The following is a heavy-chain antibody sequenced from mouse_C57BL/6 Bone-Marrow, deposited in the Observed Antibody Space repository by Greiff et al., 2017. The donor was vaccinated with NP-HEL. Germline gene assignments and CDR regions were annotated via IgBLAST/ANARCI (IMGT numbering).Heavy chain of an antibody. CDR1: GFTFSSYA. J-gene: IGHJ4*01. Sequence: VQLKESGGGLVKPGGSLKLSCAASGFTFSSYAMSWVRQTPEKRLEWVATISDGGSYTYYPDNVKGRFTISRDNAKNNLYLQMSHLKSEDTAMYYCAREGRIPYYYAMDYWGQGTSVTVSS. CDR3: AREGRIPYYYAMDY. V-gene: IGHV5-4*01. CDR2: ISDGGSYT.